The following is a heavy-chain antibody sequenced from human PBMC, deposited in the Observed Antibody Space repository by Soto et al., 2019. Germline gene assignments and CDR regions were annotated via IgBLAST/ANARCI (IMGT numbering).Heavy chain of an antibody. J-gene: IGHJ6*02. CDR1: GGSIRSGGYY. Sequence: TSETLSLTCTVSGGSIRSGGYYWSWIRPHPGKGLEWIGYIYYSGSTYSNPSLKSRVTISVDTSSHQFSLKLSSVTAADPAVYYCARDPYCCMDVWGQGTTVTVSS. V-gene: IGHV4-31*03. CDR3: ARDPYCCMDV. CDR2: IYYSGST.